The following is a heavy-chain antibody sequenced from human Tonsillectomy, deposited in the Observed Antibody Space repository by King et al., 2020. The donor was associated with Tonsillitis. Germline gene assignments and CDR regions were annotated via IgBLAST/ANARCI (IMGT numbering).Heavy chain of an antibody. CDR3: AIDIAEYFQH. V-gene: IGHV3-7*01. Sequence: VQLVESGGGLVQPGGSLRLSCAASGFIFSSYWMSWVRQAPGKGLEWVANIKEDGSQKYYVDSVKGRFTISRDNAKNSLYLQMNSLRAEDTAVYYCAIDIAEYFQHWGQGTLVTVSS. J-gene: IGHJ1*01. CDR1: GFIFSSYW. CDR2: IKEDGSQK.